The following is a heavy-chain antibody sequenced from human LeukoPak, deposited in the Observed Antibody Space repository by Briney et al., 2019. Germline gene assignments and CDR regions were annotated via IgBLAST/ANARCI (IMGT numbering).Heavy chain of an antibody. CDR1: GGSISSDY. D-gene: IGHD1-1*01. CDR3: AGLLETFDY. Sequence: SETLSLTCTVSGGSISSDYWSWIRQPPGKGLEWIGYIYYSGSTNYNPSLKSRVTISVDTSKNQFSLKLSSVTAADTAVYYCAGLLETFDYWGQGTLVTVSS. V-gene: IGHV4-59*01. J-gene: IGHJ4*02. CDR2: IYYSGST.